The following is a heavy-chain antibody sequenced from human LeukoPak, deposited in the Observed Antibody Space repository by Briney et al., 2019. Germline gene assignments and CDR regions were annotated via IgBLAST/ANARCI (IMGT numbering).Heavy chain of an antibody. CDR1: GFTVSSNY. V-gene: IGHV3-66*01. D-gene: IGHD6-13*01. J-gene: IGHJ1*01. CDR3: ARVVYSSSWYLYFQH. Sequence: GGSLRLSCAASGFTVSSNYMSWVRQAPGKGLEWVSVIYSGGSTYYADSVKGRFTISRDNSKNTLYPQMNSLRAEDTAVYYCARVVYSSSWYLYFQHWGQGTLVTVSS. CDR2: IYSGGST.